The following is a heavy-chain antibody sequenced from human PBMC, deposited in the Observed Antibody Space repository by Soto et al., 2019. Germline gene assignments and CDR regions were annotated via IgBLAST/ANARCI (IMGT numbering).Heavy chain of an antibody. Sequence: SQTLSLTCAISGYSVSSNSAAWNWIRQSPSRGLEWLGRTYYRSKWYNDYAVSVKSRITINPDTSKNQFSLQLNSVTPEDTAVYYCEKTHYSSGSVGYYYGMDVGGQGPTVPV. CDR2: TYYRSKWYN. D-gene: IGHD6-25*01. V-gene: IGHV6-1*01. CDR1: GYSVSSNSAA. CDR3: EKTHYSSGSVGYYYGMDV. J-gene: IGHJ6*02.